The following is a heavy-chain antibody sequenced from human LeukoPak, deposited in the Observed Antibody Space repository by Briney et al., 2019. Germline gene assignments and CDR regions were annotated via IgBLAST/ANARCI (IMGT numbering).Heavy chain of an antibody. CDR3: ARSAVADTLSAYYFGY. V-gene: IGHV1-18*04. Sequence: ASVKVSCKASGYTFTGYYMHWVRQAPGQGLEWMGWISAYNGNTNYAQKPQGRVTMTTESSTNTAYMELRSLRSDDTAVYYCARSAVADTLSAYYFGYWGQGTLVTVSS. J-gene: IGHJ4*02. D-gene: IGHD6-19*01. CDR2: ISAYNGNT. CDR1: GYTFTGYY.